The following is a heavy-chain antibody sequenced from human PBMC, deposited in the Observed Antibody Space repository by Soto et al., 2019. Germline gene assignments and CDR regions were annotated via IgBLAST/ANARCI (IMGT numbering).Heavy chain of an antibody. Sequence: PGGSLRLSCAASGFTFSSYDMHWVRQATGKGLEWVSAIGTAGDTYYPDSVKGRFTISREDSKNTLYLQMNSLRAEDTAVYYCAKPFAPTRHFPFDYWGQGTLVTVSS. CDR1: GFTFSSYD. J-gene: IGHJ4*02. CDR2: IGTAGDT. CDR3: AKPFAPTRHFPFDY. V-gene: IGHV3-13*01.